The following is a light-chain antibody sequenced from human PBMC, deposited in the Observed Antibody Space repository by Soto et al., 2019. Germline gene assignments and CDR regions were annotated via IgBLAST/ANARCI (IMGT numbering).Light chain of an antibody. CDR3: SSYTSSTLDV. Sequence: QSVLTQPPSVSGAPGQTVTISCTGSSSNIGAGYDVHWYQQLPGTVPKLLIYGNSNRPSGVPDRFSGSKSGNSASLAITGLQAEDEADYYCSSYTSSTLDVFGTGTKVTVL. CDR2: GNS. CDR1: SSNIGAGYD. J-gene: IGLJ1*01. V-gene: IGLV1-40*01.